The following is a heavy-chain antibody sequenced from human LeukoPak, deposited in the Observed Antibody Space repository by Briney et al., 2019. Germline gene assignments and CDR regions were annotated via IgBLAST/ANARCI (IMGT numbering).Heavy chain of an antibody. CDR1: GFPFNASA. CDR3: TGGVTTLSDY. V-gene: IGHV3-73*01. D-gene: IGHD4-11*01. CDR2: VKGKPSNYAT. Sequence: PGGSLRLKCAASGFPFNASAFHWVRQASGKGLEWVGRVKGKPSNYATAYAASVAGRFTISRDDSKNTAYLQMNSLKIEDTAVYYCTGGVTTLSDYWGQGTLVTVSS. J-gene: IGHJ4*02.